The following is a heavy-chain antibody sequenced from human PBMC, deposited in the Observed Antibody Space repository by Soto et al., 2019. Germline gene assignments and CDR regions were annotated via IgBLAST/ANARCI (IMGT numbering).Heavy chain of an antibody. CDR2: IYYSGST. Sequence: PSETLSLSCTVSGGSISSGGYYWSWIRQHPGKGLEWIGYIYYSGSTYYNPSLKSRVTISVDTSKNQFSLKLSSVTAAATAVYYCAIALYCRGGSCLSDYWGQGTLVTVS. CDR1: GGSISSGGYY. J-gene: IGHJ4*02. V-gene: IGHV4-31*03. CDR3: AIALYCRGGSCLSDY. D-gene: IGHD2-15*01.